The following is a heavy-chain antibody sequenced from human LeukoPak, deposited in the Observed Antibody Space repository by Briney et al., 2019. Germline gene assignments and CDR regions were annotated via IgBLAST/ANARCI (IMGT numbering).Heavy chain of an antibody. CDR3: ARVNLRGSQYNWFDP. J-gene: IGHJ5*02. CDR1: GGTLNTHI. CDR2: ITPIIDTT. Sequence: SVKVSCKASGGTLNTHIFTWVRQAPGQVLEWMGRITPIIDTTKYAQKFQGRVTITADKSTSTVYMELSSLRSEDTAVYYCARVNLRGSQYNWFDPWGQGTLVTVSS. V-gene: IGHV1-69*08. D-gene: IGHD1-26*01.